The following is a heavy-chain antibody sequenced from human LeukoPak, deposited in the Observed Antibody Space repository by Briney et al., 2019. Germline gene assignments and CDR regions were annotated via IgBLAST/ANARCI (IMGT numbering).Heavy chain of an antibody. CDR3: ARDKDFTSTTFWIGYNGFDP. D-gene: IGHD3-3*01. V-gene: IGHV3-48*02. Sequence: GGSLRLSCAASGFTFSSYSMNWVRQAPGKGLEWVSYISSSSSTIYYADSVKGRFTISRDNAKNSLYLQMNSLRDEDTAMYYCARDKDFTSTTFWIGYNGFDPWGQGTLVTVSS. J-gene: IGHJ5*02. CDR2: ISSSSSTI. CDR1: GFTFSSYS.